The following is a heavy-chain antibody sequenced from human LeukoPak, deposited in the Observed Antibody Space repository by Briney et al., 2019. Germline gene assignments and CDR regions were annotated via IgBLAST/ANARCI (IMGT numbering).Heavy chain of an antibody. V-gene: IGHV3-30*02. J-gene: IGHJ1*01. CDR3: AKGSSIAAPLGYFQH. CDR1: GFTFSSYG. Sequence: PGGSLRLSCAASGFTFSSYGMHWVRQAPGKGLEWVAFIRYDGSNKYYADSVKGRFTISRDNSKNTLYLQMNSLRAEDTAVYYCAKGSSIAAPLGYFQHWGQGTLVTVSS. D-gene: IGHD6-25*01. CDR2: IRYDGSNK.